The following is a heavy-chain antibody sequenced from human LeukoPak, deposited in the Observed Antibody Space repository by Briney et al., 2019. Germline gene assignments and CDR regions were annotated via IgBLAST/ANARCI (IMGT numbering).Heavy chain of an antibody. CDR3: ARQYCNNYYDDRGWFDP. Sequence: SETLSLTCTVSGGSISSSSYCWGWISQPPGKGLEWIGSIYYSGSIYYNPSLKSRVTISLDTSNNQFSLKLSSVTAADTAVYYCARQYCNNYYDDRGWFDPWGQGTLVTVSS. CDR2: IYYSGSI. J-gene: IGHJ5*01. CDR1: GGSISSSSYC. D-gene: IGHD3-3*01. V-gene: IGHV4-39*01.